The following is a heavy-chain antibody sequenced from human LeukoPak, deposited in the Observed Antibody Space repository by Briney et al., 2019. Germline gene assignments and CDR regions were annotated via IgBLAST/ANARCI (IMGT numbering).Heavy chain of an antibody. V-gene: IGHV3-30*18. J-gene: IGHJ4*02. CDR3: AKGPDSSGYYYYVDY. Sequence: PGRSLRLSCTASGFTFSIYGMHWVRQAPGKGLEWVAVISYDGSNKHYADSVKGRFTISRDNSKNTLYLQMNSLRAEDTAVYYCAKGPDSSGYYYYVDYWGRGTLVTVSS. CDR2: ISYDGSNK. D-gene: IGHD3-22*01. CDR1: GFTFSIYG.